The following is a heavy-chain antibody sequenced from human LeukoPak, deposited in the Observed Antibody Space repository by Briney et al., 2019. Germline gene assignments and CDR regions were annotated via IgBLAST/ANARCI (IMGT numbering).Heavy chain of an antibody. J-gene: IGHJ5*02. CDR3: ASGTVRLGELSLFYWFDT. V-gene: IGHV1-2*02. CDR1: GYTFTGYY. D-gene: IGHD3-16*02. CDR2: INPNSGGT. Sequence: ASVKVSCKASGYTFTGYYMHWVRQAPGQGLEWMGWINPNSGGTNYAQKFQGRVTMTRDTSISTAYMELSRLRSDDTAVYYCASGTVRLGELSLFYWFDTWGQGTPCSVSS.